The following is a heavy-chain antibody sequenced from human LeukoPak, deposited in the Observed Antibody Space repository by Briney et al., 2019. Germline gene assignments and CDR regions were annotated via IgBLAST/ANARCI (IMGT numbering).Heavy chain of an antibody. J-gene: IGHJ4*02. V-gene: IGHV4-59*08. CDR2: VSDSGST. Sequence: PSETLSLTCTVSAGAISSYYWSWIRQPPGKRLEWIGYVSDSGSTNYNPSLNSRVTISVDTSRNQLSLKMSSVTAADTAVYFCARHKSGSFYSLDYWGQGTQVTVSS. D-gene: IGHD1-26*01. CDR1: AGAISSYY. CDR3: ARHKSGSFYSLDY.